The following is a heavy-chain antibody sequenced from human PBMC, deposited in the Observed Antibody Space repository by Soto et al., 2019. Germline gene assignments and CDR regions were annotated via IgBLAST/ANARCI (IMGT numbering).Heavy chain of an antibody. V-gene: IGHV1-8*02. CDR3: ARGEYYGAPRNYFDY. D-gene: IGHD3-3*01. CDR2: VTPRNGDT. J-gene: IGHJ4*02. CDR1: GYTFTSYD. Sequence: ASVKVSCKASGYTFTSYDINWVRQAAGQGPEWMGSVTPRNGDTAFAQKYQGRVTVTSNTSMSTVYMELSSLRSDDTAVYYCARGEYYGAPRNYFDYWGQGTMVTVYS.